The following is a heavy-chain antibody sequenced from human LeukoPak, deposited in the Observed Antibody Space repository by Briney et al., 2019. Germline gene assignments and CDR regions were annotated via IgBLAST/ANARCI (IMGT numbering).Heavy chain of an antibody. CDR3: ARDPKPYYYDSSGYYSSR. CDR2: ISRSGSTI. D-gene: IGHD3-22*01. CDR1: GFTFSSYE. V-gene: IGHV3-48*03. Sequence: GGSLRLSCAASGFTFSSYEMNWVRQAPGKGLEWVSYISRSGSTIYYADSVKGRFTISRDNAKNSLYLQMNSLRAEDTAVYYCARDPKPYYYDSSGYYSSRWGQGTLVTVSS. J-gene: IGHJ4*02.